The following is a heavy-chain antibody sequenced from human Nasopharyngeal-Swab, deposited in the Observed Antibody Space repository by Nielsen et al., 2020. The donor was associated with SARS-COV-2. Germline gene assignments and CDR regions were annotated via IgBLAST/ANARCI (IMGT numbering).Heavy chain of an antibody. CDR3: ERDGLDYDFWSAYFMDV. V-gene: IGHV3-21*01. CDR1: GFTFSSYS. D-gene: IGHD3-3*01. CDR2: ISSSRSNI. Sequence: GGSLRLSCAASGFTFSSYSMNWVRQAPAKGLEGVSYISSSRSNIYYAASVKVRFTISRDNAKNSLYMQMNSPRDEDTAVYYCERDGLDYDFWSAYFMDVWGQGTTVTVSS. J-gene: IGHJ6*02.